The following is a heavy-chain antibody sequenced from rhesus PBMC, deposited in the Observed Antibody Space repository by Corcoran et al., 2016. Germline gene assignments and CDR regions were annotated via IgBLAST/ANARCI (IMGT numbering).Heavy chain of an antibody. Sequence: QVQLQESGPGLVKPSETLSLTCTVSGGSISDRYYWSWIRQPPGKGLEWMGRIYGSGGSTNDNPARKSRVTISRDTSKTQFSLKLSSVTAADTAVYYCARVSGGWKFDYWGQGVLVTVSS. CDR3: ARVSGGWKFDY. J-gene: IGHJ4*01. CDR2: IYGSGGST. V-gene: IGHV4-92*01. CDR1: GGSISDRYY. D-gene: IGHD6-37*01.